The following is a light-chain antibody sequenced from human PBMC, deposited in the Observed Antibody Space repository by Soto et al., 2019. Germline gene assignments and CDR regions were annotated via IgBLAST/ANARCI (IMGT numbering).Light chain of an antibody. Sequence: QSALTQPASVSGSPGQSITISCTGTSSDVGGYNYVSWYQQHPGKAPKLMIYDVSNRPAGVSNRVSGSKSGNTASLTISGLQAEDEADYYCGSYTSSSTYVFGTGTKVTVL. V-gene: IGLV2-14*01. CDR1: SSDVGGYNY. CDR2: DVS. CDR3: GSYTSSSTYV. J-gene: IGLJ1*01.